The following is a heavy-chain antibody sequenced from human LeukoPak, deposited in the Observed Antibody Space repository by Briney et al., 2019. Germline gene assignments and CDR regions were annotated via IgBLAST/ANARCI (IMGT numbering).Heavy chain of an antibody. Sequence: GGSLRLSCAASGFTFSSYSMNWVRQAPGKGLEWVSYISSSSYIYYADSVKGRFTISRDDAKNSLYLQMNSLRAEDTAVYHCAAQEDFWSGYTDWGQGTLVTVSS. J-gene: IGHJ4*02. CDR1: GFTFSSYS. CDR2: ISSSSYI. V-gene: IGHV3-21*01. CDR3: AAQEDFWSGYTD. D-gene: IGHD3-3*01.